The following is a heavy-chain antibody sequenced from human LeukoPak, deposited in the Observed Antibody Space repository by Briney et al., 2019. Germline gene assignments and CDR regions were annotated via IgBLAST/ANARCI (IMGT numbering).Heavy chain of an antibody. Sequence: ASVKVSCKASGYAFTSYYMHWVRQAPGQGLEWMGIINPSGGSTSYAQKFQGRVTMTRDTSISTAYMELSRLRSDDTAVYYCAREFSGSYKDAFDIWGQGTMVTVSS. D-gene: IGHD1-26*01. CDR2: INPSGGST. V-gene: IGHV1-46*01. CDR3: AREFSGSYKDAFDI. J-gene: IGHJ3*02. CDR1: GYAFTSYY.